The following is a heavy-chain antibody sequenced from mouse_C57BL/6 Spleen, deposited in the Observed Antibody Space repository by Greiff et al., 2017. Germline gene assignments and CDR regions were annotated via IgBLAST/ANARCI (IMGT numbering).Heavy chain of an antibody. CDR2: IYPRSGNT. CDR1: GYTFTSYG. J-gene: IGHJ3*01. Sequence: QVQLQQSGAELARPGASVKLSCKASGYTFTSYGISWVKQRTGQGLEWIGEIYPRSGNTYYNEKFKGKATLTADKSSSTAYMELRSLTSEDSAVYFCARAGWLLRGFAYWGQGTLVTVSA. V-gene: IGHV1-81*01. D-gene: IGHD2-3*01. CDR3: ARAGWLLRGFAY.